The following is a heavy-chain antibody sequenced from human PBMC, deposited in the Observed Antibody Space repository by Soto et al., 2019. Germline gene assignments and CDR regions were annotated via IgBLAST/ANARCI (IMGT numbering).Heavy chain of an antibody. J-gene: IGHJ6*02. CDR1: GYTFTSYG. CDR2: SSAYNGNT. D-gene: IGHD2-2*01. V-gene: IGHV1-18*01. CDR3: ARVGYCISTSCYFDYYYYYGMDV. Sequence: QVQLVQSGAEVKKPGASVKVSCKASGYTFTSYGISWVRQAPGQGLEWMGWSSAYNGNTNYAQKLQGRVTMTTDTSTSTAYMELRSLRSDDTAVYYCARVGYCISTSCYFDYYYYYGMDVWGQGTTVTVSS.